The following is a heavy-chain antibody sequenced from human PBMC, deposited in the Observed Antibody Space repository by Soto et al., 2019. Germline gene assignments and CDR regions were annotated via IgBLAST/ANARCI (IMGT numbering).Heavy chain of an antibody. V-gene: IGHV3-9*01. Sequence: GGSLRLSCAASGFNFAEYAMHWVRQIPGKGLEWVSGISWNSGSIGYADSVKGRFTISRDNAKNSLYLQMNSLRAEDTALYYCAKDMGVVVALAFDIWGQGTMVTVSS. D-gene: IGHD2-15*01. CDR1: GFNFAEYA. J-gene: IGHJ3*02. CDR2: ISWNSGSI. CDR3: AKDMGVVVALAFDI.